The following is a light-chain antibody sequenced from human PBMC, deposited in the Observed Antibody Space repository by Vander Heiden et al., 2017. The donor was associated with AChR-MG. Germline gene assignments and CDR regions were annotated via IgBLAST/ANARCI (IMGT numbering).Light chain of an antibody. Sequence: QAVLTQPSSLSASPGASASPTCTLRSGINVGTYRIYWYQQKPGSPPQDLLRYKSDSDKQQGSGVPSRFSGSKDASANAGILLISGLQSEDEADYYCMIWHSSAVVFGGGTKLTVL. CDR2: YKSDSDK. CDR3: MIWHSSAVV. V-gene: IGLV5-45*02. CDR1: SGINVGTYR. J-gene: IGLJ2*01.